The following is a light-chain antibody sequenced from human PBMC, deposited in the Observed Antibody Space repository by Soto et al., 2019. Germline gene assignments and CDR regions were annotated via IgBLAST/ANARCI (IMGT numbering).Light chain of an antibody. CDR1: SSDVGGYNY. Sequence: QSVLTQPASVSGSPGQSITISCTGTSSDVGGYNYVSWYQQHPGKAPKLMIYDVSNRPSGVSNRFSGSKSGNTASLTISGLQAEDEADYSCSSYRCSSKRVFRTGTKVTVL. CDR3: SSYRCSSKRV. V-gene: IGLV2-14*03. J-gene: IGLJ1*01. CDR2: DVS.